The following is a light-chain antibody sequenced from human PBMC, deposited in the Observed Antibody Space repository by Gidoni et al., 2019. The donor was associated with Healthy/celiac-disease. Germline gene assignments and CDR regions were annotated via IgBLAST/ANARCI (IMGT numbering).Light chain of an antibody. Sequence: EIQTTQSPSSLSASVGDRVTITCRASQSISSYLNWYQQKPGKAPKLLIYAASNLQSGVPSRFSGSGSGTDFTLTISSLQPEDFATYYCQQSYSTPFTFGPGTKVDIK. CDR3: QQSYSTPFT. J-gene: IGKJ3*01. CDR1: QSISSY. CDR2: AAS. V-gene: IGKV1-39*01.